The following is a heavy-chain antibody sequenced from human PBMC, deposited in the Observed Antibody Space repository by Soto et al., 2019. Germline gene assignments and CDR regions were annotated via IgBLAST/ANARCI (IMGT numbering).Heavy chain of an antibody. D-gene: IGHD1-1*01. CDR2: IYYSGST. J-gene: IGHJ2*01. CDR1: GGSISSYY. CDR3: ARLNWADWYFDL. Sequence: QVQLQESGPGLVKPSETLSLTCTVSGGSISSYYWSWIRQPPGKGLEWIGYIYYSGSTNYNPSLMSRXXIXVXQSKNQFSLKLSSVTAADTAVYYCARLNWADWYFDLWGRGTLVTVSS. V-gene: IGHV4-59*08.